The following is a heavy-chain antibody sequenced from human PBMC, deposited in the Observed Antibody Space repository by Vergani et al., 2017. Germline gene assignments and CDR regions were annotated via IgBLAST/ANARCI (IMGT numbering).Heavy chain of an antibody. CDR2: IFTNDEK. Sequence: QVTLKESGPVLVKPTETLTLTFTVSGFSLSNVRMGVSWIRQPPGKALEWLAHIFTNDEKSYSTSLKSRLTISKDTSKSQVVLTMTNMDPVDTATYCCARIRYSGSWLDYWGQGTLVTVSS. CDR3: ARIRYSGSWLDY. J-gene: IGHJ4*02. V-gene: IGHV2-26*01. D-gene: IGHD6-13*01. CDR1: GFSLSNVRMG.